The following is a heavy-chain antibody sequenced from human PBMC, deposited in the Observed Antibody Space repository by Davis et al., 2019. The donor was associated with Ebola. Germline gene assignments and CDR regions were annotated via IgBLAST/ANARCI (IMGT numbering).Heavy chain of an antibody. V-gene: IGHV3-48*03. D-gene: IGHD4-23*01. CDR1: GFTFSSYE. CDR2: ISSSGSTI. CDR3: ARDSPSVGFGMDV. J-gene: IGHJ6*02. Sequence: GGSLRLSCAASGFTFSSYEMNWVRQAPGKGLEWVSYISSSGSTIYYADSVKGRFTISRDNAKNSLYLQMNSLRAEDTAVYYCARDSPSVGFGMDVWGQGTTVTVSS.